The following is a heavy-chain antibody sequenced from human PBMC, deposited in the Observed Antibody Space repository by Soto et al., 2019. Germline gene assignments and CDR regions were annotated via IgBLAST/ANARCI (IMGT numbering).Heavy chain of an antibody. Sequence: PSETLSLTCTVSGGSISSYYWSWIRQPPGKGLEWIGYIYYSGSTNYNPSLKSRVTISVDTSKNQFSLKLSSVTAADTAVYYCARPGYSSSWYTAVDYWGQGTLVTVSS. CDR3: ARPGYSSSWYTAVDY. J-gene: IGHJ4*02. CDR1: GGSISSYY. CDR2: IYYSGST. D-gene: IGHD6-13*01. V-gene: IGHV4-59*08.